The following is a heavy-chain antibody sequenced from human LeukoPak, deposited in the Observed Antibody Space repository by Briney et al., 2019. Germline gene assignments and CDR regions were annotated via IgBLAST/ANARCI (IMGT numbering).Heavy chain of an antibody. D-gene: IGHD6-19*01. CDR1: GFTFSSHW. J-gene: IGHJ4*02. CDR3: AKDSFWAVASGWYSDTDY. CDR2: ISGSGGST. V-gene: IGHV3-23*01. Sequence: GGSLRLSCAASGFTFSSHWMHWVRQAPGTGMVWVSAISGSGGSTYYADSVKGRFTISRDNSKNTLYLQMNSLRAEDTAVYYCAKDSFWAVASGWYSDTDYWGQGTLVTVSS.